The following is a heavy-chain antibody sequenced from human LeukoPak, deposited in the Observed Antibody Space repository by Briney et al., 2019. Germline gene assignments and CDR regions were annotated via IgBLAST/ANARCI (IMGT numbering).Heavy chain of an antibody. CDR2: ISPSGGTI. CDR3: ARDPYSGNYGNYYYYYMDV. V-gene: IGHV3-48*01. J-gene: IGHJ6*03. Sequence: GGSLRLSCAASGFTFREYGLNWVRQAPGKGLEWVSYISPSGGTIYYADSVKGRLIISRDNAKNSLYLQMNSLRPEDTAVYYCARDPYSGNYGNYYYYYMDVWGKGTTVTISS. D-gene: IGHD1-26*01. CDR1: GFTFREYG.